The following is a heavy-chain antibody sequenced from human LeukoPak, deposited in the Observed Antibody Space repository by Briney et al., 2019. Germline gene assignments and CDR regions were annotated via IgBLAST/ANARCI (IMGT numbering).Heavy chain of an antibody. CDR1: GGSISSSNW. J-gene: IGHJ4*02. Sequence: SGTLSLTCAVSGGSISSSNWWSWVRQPPGKGLEWIGEIYHSGSTNYNPSLKSRATISVDKSKNQFSLKLSSVTAADTAVYYCARGNSVRGAPYYFDYWGQGTLVTVSS. CDR3: ARGNSVRGAPYYFDY. D-gene: IGHD3-10*01. CDR2: IYHSGST. V-gene: IGHV4-4*02.